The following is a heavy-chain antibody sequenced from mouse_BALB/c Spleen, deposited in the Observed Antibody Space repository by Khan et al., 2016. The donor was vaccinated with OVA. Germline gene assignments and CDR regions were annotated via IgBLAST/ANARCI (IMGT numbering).Heavy chain of an antibody. Sequence: EVQLQQSGPELVKPGASVKISCKASGYTFTDYNMDWVKQSHGQSLEWIGDITPNNGGTIYNQKFKGKATLTVDKSSSTAYMELRSLTSEDTAVYYCTRGGHGSPFDYGGQGTTLTVSS. CDR1: GYTFTDYN. J-gene: IGHJ2*01. CDR3: TRGGHGSPFDY. V-gene: IGHV1-18*01. D-gene: IGHD1-1*01. CDR2: ITPNNGGT.